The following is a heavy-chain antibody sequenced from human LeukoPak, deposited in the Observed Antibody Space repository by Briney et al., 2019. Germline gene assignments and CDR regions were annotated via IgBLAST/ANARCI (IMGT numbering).Heavy chain of an antibody. J-gene: IGHJ6*03. Sequence: ASVKVSCKASGYTFTSYGISWVRQAPGQGLEWMGWISTYNGNTNYAQKLQGRVTMTTDTSTSTAYMELRSLRSDDTAVYYCARFIAVAKDYYYYYMDVWGKGTTVTVSS. CDR1: GYTFTSYG. D-gene: IGHD6-19*01. V-gene: IGHV1-18*01. CDR3: ARFIAVAKDYYYYYMDV. CDR2: ISTYNGNT.